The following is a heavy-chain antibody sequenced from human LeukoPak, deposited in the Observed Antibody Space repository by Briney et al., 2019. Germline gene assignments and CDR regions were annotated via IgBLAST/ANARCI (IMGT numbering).Heavy chain of an antibody. CDR3: ANPYYDFWSGYYGAFDI. J-gene: IGHJ3*02. CDR1: GFTFSSYA. V-gene: IGHV3-23*01. D-gene: IGHD3-3*01. Sequence: GGSLRLSCAASGFTFSSYAMSWVRQAPGKGLEWVSAISGSGGSTYYADSVKGRFTISRDNSKNTLYLQMNSLRAEDTAVYYCANPYYDFWSGYYGAFDIWGQGTMVTVFS. CDR2: ISGSGGST.